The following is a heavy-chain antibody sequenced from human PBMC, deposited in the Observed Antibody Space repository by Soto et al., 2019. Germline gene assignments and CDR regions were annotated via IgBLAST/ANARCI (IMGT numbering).Heavy chain of an antibody. Sequence: EVQLVESGGGLVQPGGSLRLSCAASGFTLSNYWMHWVRQGPGKGLVWVSRIKFDGSTTTYADSVKGRFTISRNNAENTVYLQMSSLGAEDTAVYYFARGAYHAYYPDVWRKGTTVSVSS. CDR3: ARGAYHAYYPDV. D-gene: IGHD3-16*01. CDR2: IKFDGSTT. CDR1: GFTLSNYW. V-gene: IGHV3-74*01. J-gene: IGHJ6*03.